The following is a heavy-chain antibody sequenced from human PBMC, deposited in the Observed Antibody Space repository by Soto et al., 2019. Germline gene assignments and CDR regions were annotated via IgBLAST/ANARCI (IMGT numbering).Heavy chain of an antibody. D-gene: IGHD3-22*01. Sequence: QVQLVQSGAEVKKPGSSVKVSCKASGGTFSSYAISWVRQDPGQGLEWMGGIIPIFGTADYAQKFQGRVTITADESTSTGNMELSRLRSEDTAVYYCASHYDSSGYYYRGLDYWGQGTLVTVSS. CDR1: GGTFSSYA. J-gene: IGHJ4*02. CDR3: ASHYDSSGYYYRGLDY. CDR2: IIPIFGTA. V-gene: IGHV1-69*12.